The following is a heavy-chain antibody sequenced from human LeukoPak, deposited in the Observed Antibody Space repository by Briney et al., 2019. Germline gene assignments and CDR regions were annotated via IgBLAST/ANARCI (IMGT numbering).Heavy chain of an antibody. Sequence: SETLSLTCSVSGGSMNSYYWSWIRQSPGKGLEWIGYISYSGSTNYSPSLKSRVTISEDTSKNQFYLKLSSVTAADTAVYYCSSGGYYGSGAFHIWGQGTMVTVSS. CDR3: SSGGYYGSGAFHI. CDR2: ISYSGST. V-gene: IGHV4-59*01. D-gene: IGHD3-10*01. CDR1: GGSMNSYY. J-gene: IGHJ3*02.